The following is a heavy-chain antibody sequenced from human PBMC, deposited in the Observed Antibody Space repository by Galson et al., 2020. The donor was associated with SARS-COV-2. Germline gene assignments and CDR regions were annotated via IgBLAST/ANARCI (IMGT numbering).Heavy chain of an antibody. CDR2: IDPSASYT. V-gene: IGHV5-10-1*01. CDR1: GYSFTSYW. D-gene: IGHD3-3*01. J-gene: IGHJ4*02. CDR3: ARWRTDFWSGYHDY. Sequence: HGESLKISCKGSGYSFTSYWISWVRQMPGKGLEWMGRIDPSASYTNYSPSFQGHVTISADKSISTAYLQWSSLKASDTAMYYCARWRTDFWSGYHDYWGQGTLVTVSS.